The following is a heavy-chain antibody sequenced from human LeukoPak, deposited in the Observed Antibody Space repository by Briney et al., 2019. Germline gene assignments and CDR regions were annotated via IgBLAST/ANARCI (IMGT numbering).Heavy chain of an antibody. CDR1: GYSFTNYW. D-gene: IGHD4-23*01. Sequence: GESLQISCKGSGYSFTNYWIGWVRQLPGKGLEGMGIIYPGDSNTRYSPSFQGQVTISADKSINTAYVQWSSLKASDTAMYYCARRVVNNRNWYFNLWGRGTLVTVSS. V-gene: IGHV5-51*01. CDR2: IYPGDSNT. J-gene: IGHJ2*01. CDR3: ARRVVNNRNWYFNL.